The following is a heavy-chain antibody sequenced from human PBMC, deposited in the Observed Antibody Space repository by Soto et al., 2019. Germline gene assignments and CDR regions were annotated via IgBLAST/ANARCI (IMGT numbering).Heavy chain of an antibody. CDR1: GYSFTSYS. V-gene: IGHV5-10-1*01. Sequence: EVQLVQSGAEVKKPGESLRISCKGSGYSFTSYSISWVRQMPGKGLEWMGRIDPSDSYTNYSPSFQGHVTISADKSISTAYLQRSSLKASDTAMYYCARHAGGRYNWFDPWGQGTLVTVSS. CDR3: ARHAGGRYNWFDP. CDR2: IDPSDSYT. D-gene: IGHD6-19*01. J-gene: IGHJ5*02.